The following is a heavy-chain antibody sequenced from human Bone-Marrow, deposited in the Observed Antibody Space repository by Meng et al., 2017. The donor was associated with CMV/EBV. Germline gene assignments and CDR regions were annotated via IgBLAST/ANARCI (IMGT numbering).Heavy chain of an antibody. CDR3: AKDSSYGGKVANHGMDV. CDR2: IYSGGST. V-gene: IGHV3-53*01. J-gene: IGHJ6*01. Sequence: GGSLRLSCAASGFTVSSNYMSWVRQAPGKGLEWVSDIYSGGSTYYADSVKGRFTISRDNSKTTLYLQMNSLRAEDTAVYYCAKDSSYGGKVANHGMDVWGQGTTVNGSS. D-gene: IGHD4-23*01. CDR1: GFTVSSNY.